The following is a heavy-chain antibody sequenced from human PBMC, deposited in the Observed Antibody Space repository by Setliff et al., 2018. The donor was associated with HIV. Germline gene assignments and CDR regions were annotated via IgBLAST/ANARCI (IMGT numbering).Heavy chain of an antibody. D-gene: IGHD6-19*01. Sequence: SETLSLTCTVSGGSISISSYYWGWIRKPPGRGLEWIGSIYYSGITYYNPSLKSRLTMSVDTSKNQFSLKLSSVTAADTAVYYCARRGAYSSGWYQVGFDYWGQGTLVTVSS. CDR1: GGSISISSYY. CDR2: IYYSGIT. J-gene: IGHJ4*02. CDR3: ARRGAYSSGWYQVGFDY. V-gene: IGHV4-39*01.